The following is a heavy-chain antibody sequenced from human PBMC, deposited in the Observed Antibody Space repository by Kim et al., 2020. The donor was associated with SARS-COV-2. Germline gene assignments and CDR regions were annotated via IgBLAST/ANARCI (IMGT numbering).Heavy chain of an antibody. J-gene: IGHJ6*02. CDR3: ARAPRLSSSWVRDYYGMDV. Sequence: GGSLRLSCAASGFTFSSYDMHWVRQATGKGLEWVSAIGTAGDTYYPGSVKGRFTISRENAKNSLYLQMNSLGAGDTAVYYCARAPRLSSSWVRDYYGMDVWGQGTTVTVSS. CDR2: IGTAGDT. V-gene: IGHV3-13*01. D-gene: IGHD6-13*01. CDR1: GFTFSSYD.